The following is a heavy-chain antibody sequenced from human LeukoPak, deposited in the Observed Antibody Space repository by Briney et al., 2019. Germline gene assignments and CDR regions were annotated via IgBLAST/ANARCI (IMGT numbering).Heavy chain of an antibody. D-gene: IGHD3-22*01. CDR3: ASYDSSGYYLDY. J-gene: IGHJ4*02. Sequence: GGSLRLSCAASGFTFSIYSMNWVRQAPGKGLEWVSSISSSSTYTYYADSVKGRFTISRDNAKNSLYLQMNSLRAEDTAVYYCASYDSSGYYLDYWGQGTLVTVSS. V-gene: IGHV3-21*01. CDR1: GFTFSIYS. CDR2: ISSSSTYT.